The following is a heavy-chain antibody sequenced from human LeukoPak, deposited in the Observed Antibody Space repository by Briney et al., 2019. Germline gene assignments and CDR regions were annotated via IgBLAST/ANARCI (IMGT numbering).Heavy chain of an antibody. J-gene: IGHJ1*01. D-gene: IGHD3-10*01. CDR2: INTGNGNT. CDR3: ARVPLSDASGRYYSH. V-gene: IGHV1-3*04. Sequence: ASVKVSCKTSGYSFANYGMHWVRQAPRQSLEWMGWINTGNGNTKSSQKFQDRVALTRDTSASTAYMELNSLSSEDTAVYYCARVPLSDASGRYYSHWGQGTLDTVSS. CDR1: GYSFANYG.